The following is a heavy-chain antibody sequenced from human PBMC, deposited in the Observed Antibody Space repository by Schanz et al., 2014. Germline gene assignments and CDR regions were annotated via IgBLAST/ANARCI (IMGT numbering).Heavy chain of an antibody. Sequence: QVQLQQWGAGLLKPSETLSLTCAFSGGSFSGYWWTWVRQSPGKGLEWIGEVNHGGYTNYNPSLRGRVTISLDTSKNQFSLKLRSVTSADTAVYYCARDPGYSGQYGLDVWGQGTTVTVSS. CDR1: GGSFSGYW. V-gene: IGHV4-34*01. CDR3: ARDPGYSGQYGLDV. J-gene: IGHJ6*02. CDR2: VNHGGYT. D-gene: IGHD6-13*01.